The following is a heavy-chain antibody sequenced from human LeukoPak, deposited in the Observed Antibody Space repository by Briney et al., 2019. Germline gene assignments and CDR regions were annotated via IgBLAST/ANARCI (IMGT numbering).Heavy chain of an antibody. CDR1: GYTFTGYY. Sequence: GASVKVSCKASGYTFTGYYMHWVRQAPGQGLEWMGRIIPILGIANYAQKFQGRVTITADKSTSTAYMELSSLRSEDTAVYYCASVVVAAAGTLFDYWGQGTLVTVSS. J-gene: IGHJ4*02. V-gene: IGHV1-69*02. D-gene: IGHD6-13*01. CDR2: IIPILGIA. CDR3: ASVVVAAAGTLFDY.